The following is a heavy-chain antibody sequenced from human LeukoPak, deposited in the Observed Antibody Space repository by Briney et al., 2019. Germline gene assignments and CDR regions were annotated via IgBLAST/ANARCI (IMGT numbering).Heavy chain of an antibody. CDR2: FHHSGST. J-gene: IGHJ1*01. CDR3: ARAYGGNSQYFQH. Sequence: SETLSLTCTVSGHSINSGYDWGWIRQPPGKGLEGVGCFHHSGSTNYNPSLKSRVTISLDTSKNHFSLKMSSVTAADTAVYYCARAYGGNSQYFQHWGQGTLVTVSS. CDR1: GHSINSGYD. V-gene: IGHV4-38-2*02. D-gene: IGHD4-23*01.